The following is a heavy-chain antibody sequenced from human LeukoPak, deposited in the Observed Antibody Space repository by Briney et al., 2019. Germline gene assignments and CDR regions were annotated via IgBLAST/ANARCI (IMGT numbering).Heavy chain of an antibody. CDR2: TNGDGSDT. CDR3: VRDGEYSHGIDFDY. Sequence: GGSLRLSCAASGFTLSNSWMHWVRQAPGKGLVWVSRTNGDGSDTSYADSVKGRFTISRDSATNTLYLQMNSLRAEDTAIYYCVRDGEYSHGIDFDYWGQGTLVTVSS. V-gene: IGHV3-74*01. J-gene: IGHJ4*02. CDR1: GFTLSNSW. D-gene: IGHD5-18*01.